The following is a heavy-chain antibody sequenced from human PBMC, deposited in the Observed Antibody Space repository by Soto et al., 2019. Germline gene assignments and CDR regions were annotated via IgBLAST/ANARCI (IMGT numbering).Heavy chain of an antibody. J-gene: IGHJ6*02. CDR3: ARFKDYSNYDSYDGRDV. Sequence: SVKVSCKASGYTFTSYYMHWVRQAPGQGLEWMGIINPSGGSTSYAQKFHGRVTMTRDTSTSTVYMELSSLRSEDTAVYYCARFKDYSNYDSYDGRDVWGQGNTVTLS. V-gene: IGHV1-46*01. CDR1: GYTFTSYY. D-gene: IGHD4-4*01. CDR2: INPSGGST.